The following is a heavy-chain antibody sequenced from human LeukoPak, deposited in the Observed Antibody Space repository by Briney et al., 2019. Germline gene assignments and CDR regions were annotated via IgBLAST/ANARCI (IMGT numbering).Heavy chain of an antibody. J-gene: IGHJ4*02. V-gene: IGHV1-2*04. CDR2: INLNSGGT. CDR1: GYTFTCYY. CDR3: ARGARMATITGALDY. Sequence: ASVKVSCKASGYTFTCYYMHWVGQAPGQGLEWMGWINLNSGGTNYAQKFQGWVTMTRDTSISTAYMELSRLRSDDTAVYYCARGARMATITGALDYWGQGILVTVSS. D-gene: IGHD5-24*01.